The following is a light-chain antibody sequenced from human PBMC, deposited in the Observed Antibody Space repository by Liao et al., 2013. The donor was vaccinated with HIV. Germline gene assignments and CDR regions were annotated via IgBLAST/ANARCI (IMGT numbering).Light chain of an antibody. J-gene: IGLJ3*02. V-gene: IGLV3-1*01. CDR2: QDS. CDR3: QVWDTSSDHWV. Sequence: SYELTQPPSVSVSPGQTASITCSGDHLGDKDACWYQQKPGQSPVLVISQDSKRPSGIPERFSGSKSGTTATLTISRVEAGDEADYYCQVWDTSSDHWVFGGGTQLTVL. CDR1: HLGDKD.